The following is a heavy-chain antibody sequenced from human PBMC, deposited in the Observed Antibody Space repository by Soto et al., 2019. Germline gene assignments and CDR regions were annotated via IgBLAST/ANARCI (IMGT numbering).Heavy chain of an antibody. CDR3: ARDRYGDYVPDY. CDR1: GYTFTSYA. V-gene: IGHV1-3*01. J-gene: IGHJ4*02. D-gene: IGHD4-17*01. CDR2: INAGNGNT. Sequence: ASVKVSCKASGYTFTSYAMHWVRQAPGQRLEWMGWINAGNGNTKYSQKFQGRVTITRDTSASTAYMELSSLRSEDTAVYYCARDRYGDYVPDYWGQGTLVTVSS.